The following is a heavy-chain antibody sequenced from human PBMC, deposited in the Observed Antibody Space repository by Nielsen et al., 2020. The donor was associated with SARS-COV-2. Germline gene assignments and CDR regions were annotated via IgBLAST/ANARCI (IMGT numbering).Heavy chain of an antibody. CDR3: ANLKRGRSSWFDVVLDH. D-gene: IGHD6-6*01. Sequence: LETLSLTCTVSGGSISSYYWSWIRQPPGKGLEFVGYIYDSGSTNYNPSLRSRVTISRDTSTNQCSLRLSSVTAADTAVYYCANLKRGRSSWFDVVLDHWGQGILVTVSS. CDR2: IYDSGST. V-gene: IGHV4-59*08. CDR1: GGSISSYY. J-gene: IGHJ4*02.